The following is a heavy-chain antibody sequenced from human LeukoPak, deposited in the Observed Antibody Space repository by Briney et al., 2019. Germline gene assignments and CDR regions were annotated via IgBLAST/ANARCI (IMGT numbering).Heavy chain of an antibody. CDR1: GGSISSGGYS. D-gene: IGHD3-10*02. CDR2: IYHSGST. J-gene: IGHJ6*02. Sequence: SETLSLTCAVSGGSISSGGYSWSWVRQPPGKGLEWIGYIYHSGSTYYNPSLKSRVTISVDRSKNQFSLKLSSVTAADTAVYYCARGLWPGYGMDVWGQGTTVTVSS. CDR3: ARGLWPGYGMDV. V-gene: IGHV4-30-2*01.